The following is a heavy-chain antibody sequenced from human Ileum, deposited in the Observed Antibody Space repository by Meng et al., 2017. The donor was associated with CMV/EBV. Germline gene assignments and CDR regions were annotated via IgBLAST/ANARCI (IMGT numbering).Heavy chain of an antibody. CDR1: GFTFSNYW. D-gene: IGHD2-2*01. V-gene: IGHV3-74*01. Sequence: GGSLRLSCAASGFTFSNYWMHWVRQTPKGLEWVSRISRDGSSTAYADSVEGRFTISRANAENSLFLQMDSLGDADRAVYDSAREPYCSSTSCSRAFVPWGQGTLVTVSS. J-gene: IGHJ5*02. CDR3: AREPYCSSTSCSRAFVP. CDR2: ISRDGSST.